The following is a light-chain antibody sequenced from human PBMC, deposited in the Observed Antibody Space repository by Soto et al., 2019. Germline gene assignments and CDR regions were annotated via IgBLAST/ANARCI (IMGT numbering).Light chain of an antibody. V-gene: IGLV2-14*01. CDR1: SSDVGNYKY. Sequence: QSALTQPASVSGSPGQSITISCTGTSSDVGNYKYVSWYQQHPGKAPKLMIYEVSNRPSGVSNRFSGSKSGNTASLTISGLQAEDETDYYCSSYTSSSYVVFGGGTKLTVL. CDR2: EVS. CDR3: SSYTSSSYVV. J-gene: IGLJ2*01.